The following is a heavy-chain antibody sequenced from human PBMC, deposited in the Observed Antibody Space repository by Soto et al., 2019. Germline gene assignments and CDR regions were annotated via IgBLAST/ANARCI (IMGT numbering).Heavy chain of an antibody. V-gene: IGHV4-39*01. CDR3: ARQSSGWYNWFDP. CDR2: IYYSGSI. CDR1: GGSISSSSYY. J-gene: IGHJ5*02. D-gene: IGHD6-19*01. Sequence: SETLSLTCSVSGGSISSSSYYWGWIRQPPGKGLEWIGSIYYSGSIYYNPSLKSRVTISVDTSKNQFSLKLSSVTAAETAVYYCARQSSGWYNWFDPWGQVTLVTVS.